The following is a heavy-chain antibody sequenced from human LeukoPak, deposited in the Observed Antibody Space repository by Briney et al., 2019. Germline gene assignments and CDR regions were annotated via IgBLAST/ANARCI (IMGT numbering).Heavy chain of an antibody. CDR3: ARQLFRVTGFDY. V-gene: IGHV1-18*01. D-gene: IGHD2-21*02. CDR2: ISAYNGNT. Sequence: ASVTVPCTASGFTFTRYDINWVRQASGQGLEWMGWISAYNGNTNYAQKLQGRVTMTTDTSTSTAYMELRSLRSDDTAVYYCARQLFRVTGFDYWGQGTLVTVSS. J-gene: IGHJ4*02. CDR1: GFTFTRYD.